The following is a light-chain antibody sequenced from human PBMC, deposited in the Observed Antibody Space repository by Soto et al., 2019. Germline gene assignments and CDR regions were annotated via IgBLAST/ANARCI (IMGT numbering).Light chain of an antibody. J-gene: IGLJ3*02. CDR3: VAWDDSLSGRV. CDR2: SNN. Sequence: QSVLTQPPSASGTPGQRVTISCSGSTSNIGSNYVYWYQQLPGTAPKLLIYSNNQRPSGVPDRFSGSKSGTSASLAISGLRSEDGADYYCVAWDDSLSGRVFGGGTQLTVL. CDR1: TSNIGSNY. V-gene: IGLV1-47*02.